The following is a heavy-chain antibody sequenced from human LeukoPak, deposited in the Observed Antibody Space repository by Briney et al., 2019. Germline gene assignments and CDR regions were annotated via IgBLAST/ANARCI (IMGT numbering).Heavy chain of an antibody. V-gene: IGHV3-48*03. CDR1: GFTFSSYE. J-gene: IGHJ4*02. CDR2: ISSSGSTI. Sequence: QPGGSLRLSCAASGFTFSSYEMNWVRQAPGKGLEWVSYISSSGSTIYYADSVKGRFTISRDNAKNSLYLQMNSLRAEDKAVYYCASFLVVNFDYWGQGTLVTVSS. CDR3: ASFLVVNFDY. D-gene: IGHD3-22*01.